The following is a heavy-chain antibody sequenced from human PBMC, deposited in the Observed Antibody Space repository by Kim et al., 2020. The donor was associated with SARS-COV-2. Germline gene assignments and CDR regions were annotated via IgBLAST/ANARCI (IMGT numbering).Heavy chain of an antibody. Sequence: VKGRFTTSRDNAKNSLYLQMNSLRAEDTAVYYCARDVGVSAELLSPYFDYWGQGTLVTVSS. V-gene: IGHV3-21*01. CDR3: ARDVGVSAELLSPYFDY. J-gene: IGHJ4*02. D-gene: IGHD3-10*01.